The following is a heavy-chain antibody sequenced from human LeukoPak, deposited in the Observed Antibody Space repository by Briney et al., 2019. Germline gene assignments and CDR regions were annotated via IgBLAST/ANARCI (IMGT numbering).Heavy chain of an antibody. CDR2: INPSGGST. CDR3: ARGEVYYIDY. J-gene: IGHJ4*02. D-gene: IGHD2-8*01. Sequence: ASVKVSCKASGGTFSSYAISWVRQAPGQGLEWMGIINPSGGSTSYAQKFQGRVTMTRDTSTSTVYMELSSLRSEDTAVYYCARGEVYYIDYWGQGTLVTVSS. CDR1: GGTFSSYA. V-gene: IGHV1-46*01.